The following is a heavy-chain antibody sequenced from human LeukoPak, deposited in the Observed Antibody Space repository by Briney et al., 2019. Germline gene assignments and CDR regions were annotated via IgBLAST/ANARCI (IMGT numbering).Heavy chain of an antibody. D-gene: IGHD3-10*01. V-gene: IGHV4-34*01. J-gene: IGHJ4*02. CDR2: INHSGST. CDR3: ARGAVLRFGELFQFPFDY. CDR1: GGSISSYY. Sequence: SETLSLTCTVSGGSISSYYWSWIRQPPGKGLEWIGEINHSGSTNYNPSLKSRVTISVETSKNQFSLKLSSVTAADTAVYYCARGAVLRFGELFQFPFDYWGQGTLVTVSS.